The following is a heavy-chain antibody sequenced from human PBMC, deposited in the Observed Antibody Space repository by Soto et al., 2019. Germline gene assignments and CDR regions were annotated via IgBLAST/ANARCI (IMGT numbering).Heavy chain of an antibody. CDR3: AREGVAPYCYYGMDV. V-gene: IGHV1-18*01. CDR1: GYTFTRSG. CDR2: ISSYNGDT. Sequence: QVQLVQSGAEVKKPGASVKVSCKASGYTFTRSGISWVRQAPGQGPEWMGWISSYNGDTNYAQTFQGRVTMTTDTSTSTAYRELRSLISDDTAVYYCAREGVAPYCYYGMDVWGQGTPVTVSS. D-gene: IGHD5-12*01. J-gene: IGHJ6*02.